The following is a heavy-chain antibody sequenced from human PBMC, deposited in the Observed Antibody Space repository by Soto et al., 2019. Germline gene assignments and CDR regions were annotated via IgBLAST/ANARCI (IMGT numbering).Heavy chain of an antibody. CDR3: APELPQRHGRNMDV. V-gene: IGHV4-31*03. Sequence: PSETLSLTCTVTGGSMTTGDKYWTWIRHRPGEGLEGFGYINHRGSWYYNPSLESRVSMSVDTNKNQFSPNVSSGTAADTAVYYCAPELPQRHGRNMDVWGQGTRGT. J-gene: IGHJ6*02. D-gene: IGHD1-1*01. CDR2: INHRGSW. CDR1: GGSMTTGDKY.